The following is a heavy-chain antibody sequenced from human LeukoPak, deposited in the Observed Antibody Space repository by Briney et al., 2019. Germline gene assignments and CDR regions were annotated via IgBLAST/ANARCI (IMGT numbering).Heavy chain of an antibody. CDR2: IKEDGSEK. D-gene: IGHD3-3*01. CDR1: GFTISDYW. J-gene: IGHJ3*02. Sequence: GGSLRLSCAASGFTISDYWMSWVRQAPGKGLEWVANIKEDGSEKNYVDSAKGRFTISRDNAKNSLYLQMNNLRAEDTAVYYCASKGGSFTISGVLYNDAFAIWGQGTMVTVSS. CDR3: ASKGGSFTISGVLYNDAFAI. V-gene: IGHV3-7*01.